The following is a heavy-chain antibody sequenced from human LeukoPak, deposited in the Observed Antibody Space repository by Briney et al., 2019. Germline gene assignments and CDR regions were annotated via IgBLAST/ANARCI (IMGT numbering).Heavy chain of an antibody. J-gene: IGHJ4*02. CDR1: GFTFSSYG. D-gene: IGHD6-19*01. CDR2: IWYDGSNK. Sequence: PGRSLGLSCAASGFTFSSYGMHWVRQAPGKGLEWVAVIWYDGSNKYYADSVKGRFTISRDNSKNTLYLQMNSLRAEDTAAYYCARGYSSGWFDYWGQGTLVTVSS. CDR3: ARGYSSGWFDY. V-gene: IGHV3-33*01.